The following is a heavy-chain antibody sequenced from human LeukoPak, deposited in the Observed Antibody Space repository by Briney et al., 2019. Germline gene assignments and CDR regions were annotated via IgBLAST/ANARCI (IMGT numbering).Heavy chain of an antibody. V-gene: IGHV3-48*03. CDR3: AGKLGSSGSCPEH. CDR2: ISTSGSTI. CDR1: GITFMSYE. Sequence: GGSLRLSCVASGITFMSYEMNWVRQAPGKGLEWVSYISTSGSTIYYADSVKGRFTISRDNVKNSLYLQMNSLRAEDTAVYYCAGKLGSSGSCPEHWGQGTLVTVSS. J-gene: IGHJ1*01. D-gene: IGHD6-13*01.